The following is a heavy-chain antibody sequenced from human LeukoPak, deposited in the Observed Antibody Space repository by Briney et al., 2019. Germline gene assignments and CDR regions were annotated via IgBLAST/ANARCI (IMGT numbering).Heavy chain of an antibody. CDR3: TSGIAVAHYFDY. CDR1: GFTFSSYA. D-gene: IGHD6-19*01. J-gene: IGHJ4*02. CDR2: ISGSGGST. Sequence: VGSLRLSCAASGFTFSSYAMSWVRQAPGKGLEWVSAISGSGGSTYYADSVKGRFTISRDNSKNTLYLQMNSLRAEDTAVYYCTSGIAVAHYFDYWGQGTLVTVSS. V-gene: IGHV3-23*01.